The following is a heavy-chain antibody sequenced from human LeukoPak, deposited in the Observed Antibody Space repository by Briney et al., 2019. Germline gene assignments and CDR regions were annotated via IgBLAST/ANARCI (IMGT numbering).Heavy chain of an antibody. CDR1: GFIFRNYW. Sequence: GGSLRLSCAASGFIFRNYWMHWVRQAPGKGLVWVARINPNGITTTYTDSVKGRFAISRDNAKNTLYLQMNSLRVEDTAVYYCARDFAGDRDYWGQGTLVTVSS. J-gene: IGHJ4*02. CDR3: ARDFAGDRDY. CDR2: INPNGITT. D-gene: IGHD4-17*01. V-gene: IGHV3-74*01.